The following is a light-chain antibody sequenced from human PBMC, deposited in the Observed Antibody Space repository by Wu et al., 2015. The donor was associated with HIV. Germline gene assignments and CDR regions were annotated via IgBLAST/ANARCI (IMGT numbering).Light chain of an antibody. CDR1: QGISSY. Sequence: IQLTQSPSSLSASVGDRVTITCRASQGISSYLAWCQQKPGKAPKLLIYAASTLQSGVPSRFSGSGSGTDFTLTISSLQPEDFATYYCQQLNSYPLTFGGGTKVEDQT. J-gene: IGKJ4*01. CDR3: QQLNSYPLT. V-gene: IGKV1-9*01. CDR2: AAS.